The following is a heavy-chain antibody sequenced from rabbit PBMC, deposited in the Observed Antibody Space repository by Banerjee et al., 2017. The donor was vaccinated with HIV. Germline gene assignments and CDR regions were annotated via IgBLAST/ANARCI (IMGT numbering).Heavy chain of an antibody. J-gene: IGHJ4*01. V-gene: IGHV1S40*01. Sequence: QSLEESGGDLVKPGASLTLTCTASGFSFSSGYWMCWVRQAPGKGLEWIACIYTGSSGSTYYASWAKGRFTVSKTSSTTVALQMTTLTAADTATYFCARDGGGSHYGYATFSLWGPGTPSPS. CDR3: ARDGGGSHYGYATFSL. CDR1: GFSFSSGYW. CDR2: IYTGSSGST. D-gene: IGHD6-1*01.